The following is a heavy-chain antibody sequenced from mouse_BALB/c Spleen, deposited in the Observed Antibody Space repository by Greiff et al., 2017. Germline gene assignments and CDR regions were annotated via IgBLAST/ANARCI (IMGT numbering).Heavy chain of an antibody. CDR1: GFTFSSYA. CDR3: ARYDYDEKDYFDY. Sequence: DVKLVESGGGLVKPGGSLKLSCAASGFTFSSYAMSWVRQTPEKRLEWVASISSGGSTYYPDSVKGRFTISRDNARNILYLQMSSLRSEDTAMYYCARYDYDEKDYFDYWGQGTTLTVSS. J-gene: IGHJ2*01. CDR2: ISSGGST. D-gene: IGHD2-4*01. V-gene: IGHV5-6-5*01.